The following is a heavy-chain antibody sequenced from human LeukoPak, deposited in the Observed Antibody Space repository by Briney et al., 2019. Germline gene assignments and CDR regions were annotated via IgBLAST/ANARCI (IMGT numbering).Heavy chain of an antibody. CDR2: IYYSGST. D-gene: IGHD6-19*01. CDR3: ARARQWLGSPDVFDI. CDR1: GGSFSGYY. Sequence: PSETLSLTCAVYGGSFSGYYWSWIRQPPGKGLEWIGYIYYSGSTNYNPSLKSRVTISIDTSKNQFSLKLSSVTAADTAVYYCARARQWLGSPDVFDIWGQGAMVTVSS. J-gene: IGHJ3*02. V-gene: IGHV4-59*01.